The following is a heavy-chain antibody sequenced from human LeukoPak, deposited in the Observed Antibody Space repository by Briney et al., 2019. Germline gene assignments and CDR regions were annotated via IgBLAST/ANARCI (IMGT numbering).Heavy chain of an antibody. CDR2: IYHGGDT. J-gene: IGHJ4*02. CDR3: ASHVTVLGTRGFDY. V-gene: IGHV4-4*02. D-gene: IGHD6-19*01. CDR1: GGSITSHSW. Sequence: SETLSLTCAVSGGSITSHSWWSWVRQPPGKGLEWIGEIYHGGDTNYDPSVKSRVTMSVDKSRNHFSLNLRSVTAADTAIYYCASHVTVLGTRGFDYWGQGILVTVSS.